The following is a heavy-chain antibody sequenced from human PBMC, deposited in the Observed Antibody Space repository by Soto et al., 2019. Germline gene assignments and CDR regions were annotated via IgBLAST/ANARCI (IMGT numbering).Heavy chain of an antibody. J-gene: IGHJ4*02. CDR3: ARGRTVVVVITGIDY. CDR1: GGSISSYY. D-gene: IGHD3-22*01. V-gene: IGHV4-59*08. CDR2: IYYSGST. Sequence: SETLSLTCTVSGGSISSYYWSWIRQPPGKGLEWIGYIYYSGSTNYNPSLKSRVTISVDTSKNQFSLKLSSVTAADTAVYYCARGRTVVVVITGIDYWGQGTLVTVSS.